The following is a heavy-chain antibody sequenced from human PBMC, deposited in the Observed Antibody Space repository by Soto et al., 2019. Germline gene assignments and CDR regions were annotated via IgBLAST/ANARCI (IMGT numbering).Heavy chain of an antibody. CDR2: IYWDDDK. Sequence: QITLKESGPTLVKPTQTLTLTCTFSGFSLSTSGVGVVWIRQPPGKALEWLALIYWDDDKRYSPSLKSRLTKTKDDSKNQVVLTMADMDPVDTGTYYCAHSLWGWPSDYWGQGTLVTVSS. CDR3: AHSLWGWPSDY. J-gene: IGHJ4*02. V-gene: IGHV2-5*02. CDR1: GFSLSTSGVG. D-gene: IGHD7-27*01.